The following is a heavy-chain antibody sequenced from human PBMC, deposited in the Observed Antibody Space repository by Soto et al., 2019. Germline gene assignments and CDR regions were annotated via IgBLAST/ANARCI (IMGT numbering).Heavy chain of an antibody. Sequence: QVQLQESGPGLVKPSETLSLTCTVSGGSISSYYWSWIRQPPGKGLEWIGYIYYSGSTNYNPSLKSRVTISVDTSKNQFSLKLSYVTAADTAVYYCARSPRQWLVNFDYWGQGTLVTVSS. V-gene: IGHV4-59*01. D-gene: IGHD6-19*01. CDR2: IYYSGST. CDR1: GGSISSYY. CDR3: ARSPRQWLVNFDY. J-gene: IGHJ4*02.